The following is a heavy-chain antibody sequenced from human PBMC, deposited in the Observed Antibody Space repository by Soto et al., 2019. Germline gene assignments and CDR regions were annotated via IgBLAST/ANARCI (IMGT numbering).Heavy chain of an antibody. CDR1: GGSISSYY. CDR2: IYYSGST. V-gene: IGHV4-59*01. J-gene: IGHJ4*02. D-gene: IGHD5-18*01. Sequence: SETLSLTCTVSGGSISSYYWSWIRQPPGKGLEWIGYIYYSGSTNYNPSLKSRVTISVDTSKNQFSLKLSSVTAADTAVYYCARDPQLLTGFDYWGQGTLVTVSS. CDR3: ARDPQLLTGFDY.